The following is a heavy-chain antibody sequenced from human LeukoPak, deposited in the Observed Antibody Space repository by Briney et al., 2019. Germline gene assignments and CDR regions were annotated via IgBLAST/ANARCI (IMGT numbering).Heavy chain of an antibody. Sequence: PGGSLRLSCAASGFTFSSYSMNWVRQAPGKGLEWVSYISSSSSTIYYADSVKGRFTISRDNAKNSLYLQMNSLRAEDTAVYYCARVGTAYDGLLDQWGQGTLVTVSS. CDR3: ARVGTAYDGLLDQ. D-gene: IGHD5-12*01. V-gene: IGHV3-48*04. CDR1: GFTFSSYS. J-gene: IGHJ4*02. CDR2: ISSSSSTI.